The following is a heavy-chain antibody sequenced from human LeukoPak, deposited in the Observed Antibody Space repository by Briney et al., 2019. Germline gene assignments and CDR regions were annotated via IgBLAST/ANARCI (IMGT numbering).Heavy chain of an antibody. CDR1: GFTFSSYA. Sequence: LRLSCAASGFTFSSYAMSWVRQAPGKGLEWIGYIYYSGSTYYNPSLKSRVTISVDTSKNQFSLKLSSVTAADTAVYYCARELHGGLHMDVWGKGTTVTVSS. V-gene: IGHV4-30-4*08. D-gene: IGHD2-15*01. CDR3: ARELHGGLHMDV. J-gene: IGHJ6*03. CDR2: IYYSGST.